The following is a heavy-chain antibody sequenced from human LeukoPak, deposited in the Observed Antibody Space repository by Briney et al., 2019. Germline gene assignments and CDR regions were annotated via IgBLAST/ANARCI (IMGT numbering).Heavy chain of an antibody. CDR1: GGSISSGGYY. J-gene: IGHJ6*02. D-gene: IGHD3-16*01. CDR3: ARPIYDYVLDV. CDR2: IYHSGST. Sequence: PSQTLSLTCTVSGGSISSGGYYWSWIRQPPGKGLEWIGYIYHSGSTYYNPSLKSRVTISVDRSKNQFSLKLSSVTAADTAVYYCARPIYDYVLDVWGQGTTVTVSS. V-gene: IGHV4-30-2*01.